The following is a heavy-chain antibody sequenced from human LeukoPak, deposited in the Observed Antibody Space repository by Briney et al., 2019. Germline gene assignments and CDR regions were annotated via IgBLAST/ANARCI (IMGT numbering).Heavy chain of an antibody. J-gene: IGHJ4*02. CDR1: GFTFSDHW. V-gene: IGHV3-74*01. D-gene: IGHD3-10*01. Sequence: GGSLRLSCVGSGFTFSDHWMHWVRQAPGKGLVWVSRIRNDGDETNYADSVKGRFTISRDNAKNTLFLQMNSLRAEDTAVYYCSRVRASFDYWGQGTLVTVAS. CDR3: SRVRASFDY. CDR2: IRNDGDET.